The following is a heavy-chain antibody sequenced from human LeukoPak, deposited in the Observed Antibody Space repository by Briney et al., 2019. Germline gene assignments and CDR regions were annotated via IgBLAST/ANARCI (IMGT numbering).Heavy chain of an antibody. V-gene: IGHV4-4*07. CDR1: GDSFSTYY. J-gene: IGHJ4*02. CDR2: IYTSGST. CDR3: ARDLGYDSSGYHY. D-gene: IGHD3-22*01. Sequence: SETLSLTSAVSGDSFSTYYWTWIRQPAGKGLEWIGRIYTSGSTNYNPSLKSRVTMSIDTSKKQFSLKLTSVTAADTAVYYCARDLGYDSSGYHYWGQGTLVTVSS.